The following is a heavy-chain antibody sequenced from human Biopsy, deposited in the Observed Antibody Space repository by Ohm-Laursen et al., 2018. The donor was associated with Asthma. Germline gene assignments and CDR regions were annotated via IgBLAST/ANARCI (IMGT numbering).Heavy chain of an antibody. D-gene: IGHD2-2*01. CDR3: ARKAGSCISRTCYSLDF. CDR1: GGTFNTYV. Sequence: ASVKVSCKSLGGTFNTYVIGWVRQAPGPGLVWMGGINSVFGTTTYPQKFQDRVTITADDSTSTVYMELSSLRSEDAAVYYCARKAGSCISRTCYSLDFWGQGTLVTVSS. J-gene: IGHJ4*02. V-gene: IGHV1-69*13. CDR2: INSVFGTT.